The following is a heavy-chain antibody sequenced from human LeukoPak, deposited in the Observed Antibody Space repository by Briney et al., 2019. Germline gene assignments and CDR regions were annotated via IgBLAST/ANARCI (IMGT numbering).Heavy chain of an antibody. CDR3: ARDGTRLYYYDSSGYYGINDY. CDR1: GYTFTGYY. J-gene: IGHJ4*02. D-gene: IGHD3-22*01. V-gene: IGHV1-2*02. Sequence: GASVKVSCKASGYTFTGYYMHWVRQAPGQGLEWMGWINPNSGGTNYAQKLQGRVTMTTDTSTSTAYMELRSLRSDDTAVYYCARDGTRLYYYDSSGYYGINDYWGQGTLVTVSS. CDR2: INPNSGGT.